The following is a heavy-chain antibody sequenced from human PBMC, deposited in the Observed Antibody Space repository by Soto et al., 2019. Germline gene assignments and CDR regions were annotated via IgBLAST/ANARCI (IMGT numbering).Heavy chain of an antibody. CDR3: AKVVSYFYDY. J-gene: IGHJ4*02. CDR1: GFTFSSYA. D-gene: IGHD3-22*01. Sequence: GGSLRLSCAASGFTFSSYAMTWVRQAPGKGLEWVSTISNTGSSTYYPDSVKGRFTISRDNSKNTLYLQMSSLRAEDTAVYYCAKVVSYFYDYWGQGTLVTVSS. V-gene: IGHV3-23*01. CDR2: ISNTGSST.